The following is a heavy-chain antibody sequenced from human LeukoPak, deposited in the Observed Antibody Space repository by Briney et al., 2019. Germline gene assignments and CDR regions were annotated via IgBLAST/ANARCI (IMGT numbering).Heavy chain of an antibody. D-gene: IGHD3/OR15-3a*01. Sequence: SETLSLTCTVSGGSISSYYWSWIRKPAGEGLEWIGRVYSTGSTNYNPSLKSRVTMSVDTPKNHFSLKLTSVTAADTGVYYCARMFSWTYGGIDYWGQGTLVTVSS. CDR1: GGSISSYY. CDR3: ARMFSWTYGGIDY. V-gene: IGHV4-4*07. J-gene: IGHJ4*02. CDR2: VYSTGST.